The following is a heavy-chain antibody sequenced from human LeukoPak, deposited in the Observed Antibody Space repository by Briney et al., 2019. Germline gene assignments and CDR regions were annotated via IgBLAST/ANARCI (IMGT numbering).Heavy chain of an antibody. J-gene: IGHJ6*02. D-gene: IGHD2-2*01. CDR1: GGTFSSYA. V-gene: IGHV1-69*13. CDR3: AREMGYCSSTSCYGGYYYGMDV. CDR2: IIPIFGTA. Sequence: ASVNVSCKASGGTFSSYAISWVRQAPGQGLEWLGGIIPIFGTANYAQKFQGRVTITADESTSTAYMELSSLRSEDTAVYYCAREMGYCSSTSCYGGYYYGMDVWGQGTTVTVSS.